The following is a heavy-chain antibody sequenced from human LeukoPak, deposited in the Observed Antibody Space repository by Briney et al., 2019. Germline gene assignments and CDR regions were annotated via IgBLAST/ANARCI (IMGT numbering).Heavy chain of an antibody. J-gene: IGHJ3*02. D-gene: IGHD3-10*01. CDR1: GFTFSSAW. V-gene: IGHV3-15*04. CDR3: AREGVGGGAFDI. CDR2: IESKADGVTT. Sequence: GGSLRLSCAASGFTFSSAWLNWVRQAPGKGLEWVGRIESKADGVTTAYAAPVKGRFTISRDDSKNTLYLQMDSLKTEDTAVYYCAREGVGGGAFDIWGQGTMVTVSA.